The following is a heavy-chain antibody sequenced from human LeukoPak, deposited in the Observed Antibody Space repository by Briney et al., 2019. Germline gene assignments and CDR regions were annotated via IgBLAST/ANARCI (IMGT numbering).Heavy chain of an antibody. CDR1: GFTFSSYA. CDR3: ARDLNYDILTGYLNY. V-gene: IGHV3-48*04. J-gene: IGHJ4*02. CDR2: ISSSGSTI. D-gene: IGHD3-9*01. Sequence: GGSLRLSCAASGFTFSSYAMSWVRQAPGKGLEWVSYISSSGSTIYYADSVKGRFTISRDNAKNSLYLQMNSLRAEDTAVYYCARDLNYDILTGYLNYWGQGTLVTVSS.